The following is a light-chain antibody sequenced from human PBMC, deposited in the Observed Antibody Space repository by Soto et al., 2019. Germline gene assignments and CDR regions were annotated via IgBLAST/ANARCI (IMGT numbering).Light chain of an antibody. V-gene: IGKV3-20*01. Sequence: EIVLTQSPGTLSLSPGERATLSCRASQSVRSNYLAWYQQKPGQAPRLLIYGASSRATGIPDRFSGSGSGTHFPLTISRLEPEDFAVYYCQQYGSSPMTFGQGTRLEIK. J-gene: IGKJ5*01. CDR1: QSVRSNY. CDR3: QQYGSSPMT. CDR2: GAS.